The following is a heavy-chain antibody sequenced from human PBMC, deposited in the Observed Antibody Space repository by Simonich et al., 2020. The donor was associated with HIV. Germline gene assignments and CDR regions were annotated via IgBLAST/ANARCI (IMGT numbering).Heavy chain of an antibody. CDR2: ISYDGSNK. CDR3: ASGGSISSVWADDY. V-gene: IGHV3-30*07. Sequence: QVQLVESGGGVVQPGRSLRLSCAASGFTFSSYAMHWVRQAPGKGTEWVAVISYDGSNKYYADSVKGRFTISRDNSKNTLYLQMNSLRAEDTAVYYCASGGSISSVWADDYWGQGTLVTVSS. CDR1: GFTFSSYA. D-gene: IGHD3-16*01. J-gene: IGHJ4*02.